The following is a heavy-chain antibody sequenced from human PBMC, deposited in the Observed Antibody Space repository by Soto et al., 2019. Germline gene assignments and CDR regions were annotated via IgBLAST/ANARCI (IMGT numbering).Heavy chain of an antibody. Sequence: GGSLRLSCAASGFTFSSYAMHWVRQAPGKGLEWVAVISYDGSNKYYADSVKGRFTISRDNSKNTLYLQMNSLRAEDTAVYYCARFTVTNNLKRAFDYWGQGTLVTVSS. CDR1: GFTFSSYA. D-gene: IGHD4-17*01. CDR2: ISYDGSNK. CDR3: ARFTVTNNLKRAFDY. V-gene: IGHV3-30-3*01. J-gene: IGHJ4*02.